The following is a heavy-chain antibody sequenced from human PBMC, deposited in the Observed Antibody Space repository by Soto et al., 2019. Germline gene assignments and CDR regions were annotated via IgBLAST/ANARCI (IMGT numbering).Heavy chain of an antibody. Sequence: QVQLVQSGAEVKKPGSSVKVSCKASGGTFSSYAISWVRQAPGQGIEWMGGIIPIFGTANYAQKFQGRVTITADESTSTAYMELSSLRSEDTAVYYCAREGGYFSYVRPPNYYYYGMDVWGQGTTVTVSS. CDR3: AREGGYFSYVRPPNYYYYGMDV. CDR1: GGTFSSYA. CDR2: IIPIFGTA. J-gene: IGHJ6*02. V-gene: IGHV1-69*01. D-gene: IGHD3-22*01.